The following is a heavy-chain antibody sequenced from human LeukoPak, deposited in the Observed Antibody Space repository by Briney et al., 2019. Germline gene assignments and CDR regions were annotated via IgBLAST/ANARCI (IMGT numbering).Heavy chain of an antibody. CDR3: ARDLRDSYGFFAFDY. Sequence: PGGSLRLSCAASGFTFSSYSMSWVRQAPGKGLEWVSSISSSSTYVYYADSVKGRFTISRDNAKTSLYLQMNSLGAEDTAVYYCARDLRDSYGFFAFDYWGQGTLVTVSS. V-gene: IGHV3-21*01. J-gene: IGHJ4*02. D-gene: IGHD5-18*01. CDR2: ISSSSTYV. CDR1: GFTFSSYS.